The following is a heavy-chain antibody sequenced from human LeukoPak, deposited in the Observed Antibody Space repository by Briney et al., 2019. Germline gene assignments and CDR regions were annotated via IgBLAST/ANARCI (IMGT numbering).Heavy chain of an antibody. CDR3: ARGVAAAGTAFDY. Sequence: PSETLSLTFTVSGGSISSGSYYWSWIRQPAGKGLEWIGRIYTSGSTNYNPSLKSRVTISVDTSKNQFSLKLSSVTAADTAVYYCARGVAAAGTAFDYWGQGTLVTVSS. CDR1: GGSISSGSYY. J-gene: IGHJ4*02. V-gene: IGHV4-61*02. CDR2: IYTSGST. D-gene: IGHD6-13*01.